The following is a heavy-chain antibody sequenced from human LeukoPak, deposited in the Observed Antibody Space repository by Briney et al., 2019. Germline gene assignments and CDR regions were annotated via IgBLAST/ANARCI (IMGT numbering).Heavy chain of an antibody. CDR3: ARAEGPYYYDSSGYHDY. CDR1: GFTFSSYA. Sequence: GGSLRLSCAASGFTFSSYAMHWARQAPGKGLEWVAVISYDGSIKYYADSVKGRFTISRDNSENTLYLQMNSLRAEDTAVYYCARAEGPYYYDSSGYHDYWGQGTLVTVSS. V-gene: IGHV3-30-3*01. D-gene: IGHD3-22*01. J-gene: IGHJ4*02. CDR2: ISYDGSIK.